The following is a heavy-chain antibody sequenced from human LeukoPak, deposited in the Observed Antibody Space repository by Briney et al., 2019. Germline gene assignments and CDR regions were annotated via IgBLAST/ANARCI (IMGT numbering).Heavy chain of an antibody. Sequence: SETLSPTCTVSGGSISSGSYYWSWIRQPAGKGLEWIGRIYTSGSTNYNPSLKSRVTISVDTSKNQFSLKLSSVTAADTAVYYCAGWHNYYGSGSYYQGFDYWGQGTLVTVSS. D-gene: IGHD3-10*01. CDR3: AGWHNYYGSGSYYQGFDY. CDR1: GGSISSGSYY. V-gene: IGHV4-61*02. CDR2: IYTSGST. J-gene: IGHJ4*02.